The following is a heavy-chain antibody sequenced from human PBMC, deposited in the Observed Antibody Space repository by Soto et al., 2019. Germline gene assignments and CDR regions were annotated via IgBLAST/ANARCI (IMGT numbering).Heavy chain of an antibody. V-gene: IGHV4-38-2*01. Sequence: PSETLSLTCAVSGDSIIGIYHWAWIRQSPGRGLEWIASIYHTGTTYYTPSLESRVTISVDTSKNQFSLKLSSVTAADTAVYYCAGGGGWIATTYSWFDPWGQGTLVTVSS. CDR1: GDSIIGIYH. CDR2: IYHTGTT. D-gene: IGHD5-12*01. J-gene: IGHJ5*02. CDR3: AGGGGWIATTYSWFDP.